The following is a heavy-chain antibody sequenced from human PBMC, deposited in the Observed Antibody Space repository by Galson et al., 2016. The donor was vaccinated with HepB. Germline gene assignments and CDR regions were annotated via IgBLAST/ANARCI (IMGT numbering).Heavy chain of an antibody. CDR2: IKRDGSEI. V-gene: IGHV3-7*01. CDR1: GFIFGNYR. Sequence: SLRLSCAGSGFIFGNYRMSWVRQAPGKGLEWVANIKRDGSEIHYVDSVKGRFLISSDNAKSSMYLEMNGLPAEDTAVYYCEGDFLIGISPCAFEVWGRGTMVTVSS. J-gene: IGHJ3*01. CDR3: EGDFLIGISPCAFEV. D-gene: IGHD1-20*01.